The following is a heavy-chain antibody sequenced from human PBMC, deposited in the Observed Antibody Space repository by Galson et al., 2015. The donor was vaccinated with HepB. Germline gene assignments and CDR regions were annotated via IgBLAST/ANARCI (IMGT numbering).Heavy chain of an antibody. CDR3: ARDLAYSSSWYSVLGR. J-gene: IGHJ5*02. D-gene: IGHD6-13*01. Sequence: SLRLSCAASGFTFSSYWMHWVRQAPGKGLVWVSRISSDGSSTSYADSVKGRFTISRDNAKNTLYLQMNSLRAKDTAVYYCARDLAYSSSWYSVLGRWGQGTLVTVSS. CDR2: ISSDGSST. V-gene: IGHV3-74*01. CDR1: GFTFSSYW.